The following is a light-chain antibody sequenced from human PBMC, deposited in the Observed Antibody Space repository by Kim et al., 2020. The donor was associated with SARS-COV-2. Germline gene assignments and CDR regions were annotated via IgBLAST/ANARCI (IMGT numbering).Light chain of an antibody. CDR2: ATS. CDR3: QQSDSMPWT. CDR1: QTITRH. V-gene: IGKV1-39*01. Sequence: ASVGDRVTITCRASQTITRHLNWYQQKPGKAPNLLIYATSSLQSGVPSRFSGSGSGTDFTLTISSLQPEDFVTYYCQQSDSMPWTFGQGTKVDIK. J-gene: IGKJ1*01.